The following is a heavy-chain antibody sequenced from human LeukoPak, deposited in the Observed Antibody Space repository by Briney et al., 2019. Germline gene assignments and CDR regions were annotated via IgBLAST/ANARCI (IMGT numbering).Heavy chain of an antibody. CDR1: GGSISSGGYY. Sequence: SQTLSLTCTVPGGSISSGGYYWSWIRQHPGKGLEWIGYIYYSGSTYYNPSLKSRVTISVDTSKNQFSLKLSSVTAADTAVYYCARGVDIVATTHFDYWGQGTLVTVSS. CDR2: IYYSGST. J-gene: IGHJ4*02. CDR3: ARGVDIVATTHFDY. D-gene: IGHD5-12*01. V-gene: IGHV4-31*03.